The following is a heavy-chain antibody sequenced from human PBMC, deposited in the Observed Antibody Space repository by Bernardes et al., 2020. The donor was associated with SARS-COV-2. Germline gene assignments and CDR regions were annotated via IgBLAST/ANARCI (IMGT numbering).Heavy chain of an antibody. CDR1: GFTFTSYA. CDR2: ISGSGRST. V-gene: IGHV3-23*01. D-gene: IGHD3-22*01. J-gene: IGHJ4*02. Sequence: GGSLRLSCAASGFTFTSYAMSWVRQAPGKGLEWVSGISGSGRSTYYADSVKGRLTISRDNSKNTLYLQINSLRAEDTAVYSCAKGGDNTRYKFSFDYWGQGTLITVSS. CDR3: AKGGDNTRYKFSFDY.